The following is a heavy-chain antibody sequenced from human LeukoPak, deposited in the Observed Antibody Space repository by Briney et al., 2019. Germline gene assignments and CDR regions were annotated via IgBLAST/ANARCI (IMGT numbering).Heavy chain of an antibody. Sequence: GGSLRLSCSASGFTFSFYAMHWVRQAPGKGLEYVSGISTNGGSTYYADPVKGRFTISRDNSKNTLYLQMSSLRAEDTAVYYCVKVLSSSVATFPPDAFDIWGQGTMVTVSS. CDR3: VKVLSSSVATFPPDAFDI. J-gene: IGHJ3*02. D-gene: IGHD5-12*01. CDR2: ISTNGGST. V-gene: IGHV3-64D*06. CDR1: GFTFSFYA.